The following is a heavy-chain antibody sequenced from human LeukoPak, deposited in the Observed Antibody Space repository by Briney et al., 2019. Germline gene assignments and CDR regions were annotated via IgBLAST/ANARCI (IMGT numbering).Heavy chain of an antibody. CDR1: GFTFDDYA. CDR3: AKGLLRFLEWLEQYWYFDL. J-gene: IGHJ2*01. CDR2: IRWDGGST. Sequence: PRGSLRLSCAASGFTFDDYAIHWVRQAPGKGLEWVSLIRWDGGSTYYADSVKGRFTISRDNSNNSLYLQMNSLRAEDTALYYCAKGLLRFLEWLEQYWYFDLWGRGTLVTVSS. V-gene: IGHV3-43D*04. D-gene: IGHD3-3*01.